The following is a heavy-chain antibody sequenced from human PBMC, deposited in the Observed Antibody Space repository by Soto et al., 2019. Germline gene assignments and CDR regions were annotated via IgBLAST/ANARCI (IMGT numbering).Heavy chain of an antibody. J-gene: IGHJ4*02. D-gene: IGHD2-15*01. CDR1: GYTFTSYA. Sequence: QVQLVQSGAEVKKAGASVKVSCKASGYTFTSYAVHWVRQAPGQSLEWMGWINAGTGNTKYSQQFQGRVTITRDTSASTVFMELSSLKSEDTAVYYCARGCSGGSCYIFKYWGQGTLVTVSS. CDR3: ARGCSGGSCYIFKY. V-gene: IGHV1-3*01. CDR2: INAGTGNT.